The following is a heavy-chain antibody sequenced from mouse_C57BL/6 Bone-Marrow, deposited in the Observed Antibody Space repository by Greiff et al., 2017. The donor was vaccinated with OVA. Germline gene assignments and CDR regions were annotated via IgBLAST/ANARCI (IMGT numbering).Heavy chain of an antibody. CDR2: ISSGGDSI. CDR3: TRDGYCAMDY. D-gene: IGHD2-3*01. V-gene: IGHV5-9-1*02. J-gene: IGHJ4*01. Sequence: EVKLVESGEGLVKPGGSLKLSCAASGFTFSSYAMSWVRQTPEQRLEWVAYISSGGDSIYYADTVKGRFTISRDNARNPLYLQMSSLKSEDTAMYYCTRDGYCAMDYWGQGTSVTVAS. CDR1: GFTFSSYA.